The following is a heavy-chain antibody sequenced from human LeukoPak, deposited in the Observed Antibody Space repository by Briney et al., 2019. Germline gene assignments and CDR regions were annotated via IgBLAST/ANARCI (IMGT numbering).Heavy chain of an antibody. CDR1: GGTFSSYA. CDR2: IIPILGIA. V-gene: IGHV1-69*04. CDR3: ARGGYSYGFDY. J-gene: IGHJ4*02. Sequence: ASVKVSCKASGGTFSSYAISWVRQAPGQGLEWMGRIIPILGIANYAQKFQGRVTITADKSTSTAYMELSSLRSEDTAVYYCARGGYSYGFDYWGQGTLVTVSS. D-gene: IGHD5-18*01.